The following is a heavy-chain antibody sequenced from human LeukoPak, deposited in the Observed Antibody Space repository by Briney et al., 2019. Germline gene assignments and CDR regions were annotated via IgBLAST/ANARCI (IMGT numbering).Heavy chain of an antibody. V-gene: IGHV1-2*02. CDR1: GYSFTGYY. Sequence: EASVKVSCKASGYSFTGYYVHWVRKAPGQGLEWMGWINPSSGGTNYAQILQGRVTMTRDTSISTAYMELRSLRSDDAAVYYCARTNYYDSSGYFLGYWGQGTLVTVSS. D-gene: IGHD3-22*01. CDR3: ARTNYYDSSGYFLGY. CDR2: INPSSGGT. J-gene: IGHJ4*02.